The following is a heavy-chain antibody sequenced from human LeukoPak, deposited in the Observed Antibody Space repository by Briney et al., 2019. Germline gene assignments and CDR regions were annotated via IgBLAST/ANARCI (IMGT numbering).Heavy chain of an antibody. Sequence: SETLSLTCTVSGGSISNYYWSWIRQPAGKGLEWMGRIYTSGTTNYNPSLKSRVTMSVDTSKNHFSLKLDSVTAADTAVYYCARDVRRSSSSANSYYYYMDVWGKGTTVTVSS. V-gene: IGHV4-4*07. CDR1: GGSISNYY. D-gene: IGHD6-6*01. CDR2: IYTSGTT. CDR3: ARDVRRSSSSANSYYYYMDV. J-gene: IGHJ6*03.